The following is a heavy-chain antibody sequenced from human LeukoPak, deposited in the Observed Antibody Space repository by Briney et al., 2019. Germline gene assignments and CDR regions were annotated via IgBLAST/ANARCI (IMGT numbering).Heavy chain of an antibody. V-gene: IGHV5-51*01. CDR2: IYPGDSDT. CDR3: AVYGATMNRAGYAFDI. CDR1: GYSFTSYW. Sequence: GESLKISCKGSGYSFTSYWIGWVRQMPGKGLEWMGIIYPGDSDTRYSPSFQGQVTISADKSISTAYLQWSSLKASDTAMYYCAVYGATMNRAGYAFDIWGQGTMVTVSS. D-gene: IGHD5-24*01. J-gene: IGHJ3*02.